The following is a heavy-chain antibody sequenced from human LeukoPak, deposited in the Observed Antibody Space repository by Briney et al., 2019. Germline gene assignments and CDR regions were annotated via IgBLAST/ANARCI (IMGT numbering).Heavy chain of an antibody. J-gene: IGHJ6*03. CDR2: INPSGGST. D-gene: IGHD1-26*01. CDR1: GYTFTSYY. Sequence: ASVKVSCNASGYTFTSYYMHWVRQAPGQGLEWMGIINPSGGSTSYAQKFQGRVTMTRDMSTSTVYMELSSLRSEDTAVYYCARGGSVYYYYMDVWGKGTTVTVSS. CDR3: ARGGSVYYYYMDV. V-gene: IGHV1-46*01.